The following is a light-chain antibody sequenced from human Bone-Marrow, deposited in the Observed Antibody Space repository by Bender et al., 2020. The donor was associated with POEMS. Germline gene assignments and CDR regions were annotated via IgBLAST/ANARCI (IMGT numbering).Light chain of an antibody. CDR2: GVT. Sequence: HSALTQPRSVSGSPGQSVTISCTGTSSDVGGYDYVSWYQHYPGKAPERLIYGVTKRPSGVPDRFSGSKSGDTASLTISDLQADDGADYYCCSYAGGNTFVFGSGTMVTVL. V-gene: IGLV2-11*01. J-gene: IGLJ1*01. CDR1: SSDVGGYDY. CDR3: CSYAGGNTFV.